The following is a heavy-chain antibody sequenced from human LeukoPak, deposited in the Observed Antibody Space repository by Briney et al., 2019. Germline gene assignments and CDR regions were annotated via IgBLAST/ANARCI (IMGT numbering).Heavy chain of an antibody. J-gene: IGHJ4*02. V-gene: IGHV3-30*18. CDR2: ISYDGRNK. D-gene: IGHD4-17*01. Sequence: PGRSLRLSCAASGFTFSTYGMQWVRQAPGKGLEWVAAISYDGRNKYYADSVKGRFTISRDNSKNTLYLEMSSLRAEDTALYYCAKDYGDYAVDYWGQGTLVTVSS. CDR3: AKDYGDYAVDY. CDR1: GFTFSTYG.